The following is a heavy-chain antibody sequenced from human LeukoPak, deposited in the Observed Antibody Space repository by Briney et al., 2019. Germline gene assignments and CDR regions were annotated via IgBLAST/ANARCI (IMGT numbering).Heavy chain of an antibody. V-gene: IGHV4-38-2*01. CDR1: GYSISSGYY. Sequence: SETLSLTCAVSGYSISSGYYWGWIRQPPGKGLEWIGSIYHSGSTYYNPSLKSRVTISVDTSKNQFSLKLSSVTAADTAVYYCARHFPDFWSGYGYAFDIWGHGTMVTVSS. CDR2: IYHSGST. CDR3: ARHFPDFWSGYGYAFDI. J-gene: IGHJ3*02. D-gene: IGHD3-3*01.